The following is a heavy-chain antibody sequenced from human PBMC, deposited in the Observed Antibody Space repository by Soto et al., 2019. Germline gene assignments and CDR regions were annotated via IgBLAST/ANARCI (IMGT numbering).Heavy chain of an antibody. D-gene: IGHD1-26*01. CDR3: AKDRGLAESGRWSHYYYGMDV. Sequence: SLRLACVASGVTLTNNGMHWVLHAPGQGLEWVAVISSDGSSKYYGDSVRGRFTISRDNSKNTLFLEMNSLRSEDTAVYYCAKDRGLAESGRWSHYYYGMDVWGQGTTVTVSS. V-gene: IGHV3-30*18. CDR2: ISSDGSSK. J-gene: IGHJ6*02. CDR1: GVTLTNNG.